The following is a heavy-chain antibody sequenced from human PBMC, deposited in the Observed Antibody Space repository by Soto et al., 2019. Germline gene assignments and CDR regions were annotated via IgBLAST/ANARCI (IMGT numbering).Heavy chain of an antibody. V-gene: IGHV4-34*01. CDR3: ARDRPPYCSSTSCYFNYYGMDV. CDR2: INHSGST. CDR1: CGSFIGYY. Sequence: KPSETLSLTCAFYCGSFIGYYWSWIRQPPGKGLEWIGEINHSGSTNYNPSLKSRVTISVDTSKNQFSLKLSSVTAADTAVYYCARDRPPYCSSTSCYFNYYGMDVWGQGTTVTVSS. D-gene: IGHD2-2*01. J-gene: IGHJ6*02.